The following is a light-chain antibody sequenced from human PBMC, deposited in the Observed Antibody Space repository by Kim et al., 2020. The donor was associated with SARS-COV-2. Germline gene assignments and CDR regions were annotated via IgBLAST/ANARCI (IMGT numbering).Light chain of an antibody. CDR1: SLRIYY. CDR2: GEN. J-gene: IGLJ3*02. Sequence: LGQTVRITCQGDSLRIYYATWYQQKSGQAPFLVIYGENKRPSGVPDRFSGSRSGNTASLTITGTQVEDEAVYYCNSRDSSDKHWVFGGGTKLAVL. CDR3: NSRDSSDKHWV. V-gene: IGLV3-19*01.